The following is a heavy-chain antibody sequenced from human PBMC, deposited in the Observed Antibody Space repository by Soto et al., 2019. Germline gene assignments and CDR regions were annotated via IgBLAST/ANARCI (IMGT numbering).Heavy chain of an antibody. CDR1: LYALSSRSYH. V-gene: IGHV4-39*01. Sequence: LCRTCTVSLYALSSRSYHWGWLRQAPGRGLEWIGTISDSGNSYSNSSLRGRVTISVDPAKNQFTLRLTAVTAADTAVYYCARRDYIGSYHFDHWGQGTPVTVSS. CDR3: ARRDYIGSYHFDH. CDR2: ISDSGNS. J-gene: IGHJ4*01. D-gene: IGHD1-26*01.